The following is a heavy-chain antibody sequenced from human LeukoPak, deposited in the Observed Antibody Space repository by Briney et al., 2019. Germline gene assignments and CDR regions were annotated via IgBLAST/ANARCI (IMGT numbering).Heavy chain of an antibody. CDR1: GGSISSSDYY. CDR3: ARDVAGAAVADGFDC. D-gene: IGHD6-19*01. V-gene: IGHV4-39*02. CDR2: IYYIGTT. Sequence: SETLSLTCTVSGGSISSSDYYWGWIRQPPGKGLQWIGSIYYIGTTFYNPSLRSRVTISVDTSKNQFSLKLSSVTAADTALYYCARDVAGAAVADGFDCWGQGTLVTVSS. J-gene: IGHJ4*02.